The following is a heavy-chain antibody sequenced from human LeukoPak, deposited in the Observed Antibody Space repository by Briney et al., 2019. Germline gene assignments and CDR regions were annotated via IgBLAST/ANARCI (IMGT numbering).Heavy chain of an antibody. CDR2: VYPGEGS. Sequence: SETLSLTCTVSGGSISSYYWSWIRQPAGKGLEWIGRVYPGEGSEYNPSLKSRVTMSVDTSKNQFSLKVNSVTAADTAVCYCARVERGGLDYWGQGTLVSVSS. J-gene: IGHJ4*02. D-gene: IGHD3-10*01. CDR3: ARVERGGLDY. V-gene: IGHV4-4*07. CDR1: GGSISSYY.